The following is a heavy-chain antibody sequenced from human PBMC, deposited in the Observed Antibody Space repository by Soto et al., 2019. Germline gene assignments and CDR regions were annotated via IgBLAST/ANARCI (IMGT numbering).Heavy chain of an antibody. D-gene: IGHD4-17*01. CDR1: GFTFSNYA. J-gene: IGHJ4*02. CDR3: AKDPLTVTPYFDY. V-gene: IGHV3-23*01. CDR2: ISGSGDTT. Sequence: EVQALESGGGLVQPGGSLRLSCAASGFTFSNYAMSWVRQAPGKGLECGSTISGSGDTTDYVDSVKGRFTISRDNSKNTLYLQMNSLRAEDTAVYYCAKDPLTVTPYFDYWGQGTLVTVSS.